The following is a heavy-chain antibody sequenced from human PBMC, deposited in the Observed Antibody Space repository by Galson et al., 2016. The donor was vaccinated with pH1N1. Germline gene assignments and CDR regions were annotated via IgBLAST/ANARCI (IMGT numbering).Heavy chain of an antibody. V-gene: IGHV1-2*04. Sequence: LEWMGCINPNTGVTKYAQKFQGWVTMTRDTSISTANMELNRLRSNDTAVYYCARVRYSGSPSWFDPWGQGTLVTVSS. CDR3: ARVRYSGSPSWFDP. CDR2: INPNTGVT. J-gene: IGHJ5*02. D-gene: IGHD1-26*01.